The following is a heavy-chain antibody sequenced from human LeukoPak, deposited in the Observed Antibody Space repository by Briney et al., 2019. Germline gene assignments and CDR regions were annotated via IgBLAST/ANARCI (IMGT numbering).Heavy chain of an antibody. V-gene: IGHV1-69*01. CDR2: IIPIFATA. CDR3: ARGPITTRSHFDY. Sequence: SVKVSCKASGGTFSSYAISWVRQAPGQGLEWMGGIIPIFATANYAQKFQGRVTITADESTSTAYMELSILRSEDTAVYYCARGPITTRSHFDYWGQGTLVTVSS. CDR1: GGTFSSYA. J-gene: IGHJ4*02. D-gene: IGHD3-22*01.